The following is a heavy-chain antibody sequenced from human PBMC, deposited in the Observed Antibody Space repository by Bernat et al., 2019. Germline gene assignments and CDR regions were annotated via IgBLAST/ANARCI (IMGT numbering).Heavy chain of an antibody. CDR3: AREWGRYDFWSGYWDYYYYGMDV. V-gene: IGHV3-7*03. J-gene: IGHJ6*02. CDR2: IKQDGSEK. D-gene: IGHD3-3*01. Sequence: EVQLVESGGGLVQPGVSLRLSCAASGFTFSSYWMSWVRQAPRKGLEWVANIKQDGSEKYYVDSVKGRFTISRDNAKNSLYLQMNSLRAEDTAVYYCAREWGRYDFWSGYWDYYYYGMDVWGQGTTVTVSS. CDR1: GFTFSSYW.